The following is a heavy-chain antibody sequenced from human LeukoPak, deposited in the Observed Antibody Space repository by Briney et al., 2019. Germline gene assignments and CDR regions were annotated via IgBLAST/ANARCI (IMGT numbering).Heavy chain of an antibody. V-gene: IGHV4-31*03. CDR1: GGSISSGGYY. D-gene: IGHD4-11*01. CDR2: IYYSGST. CDR3: ARHGGTRVTLVQVYYFDY. J-gene: IGHJ4*02. Sequence: SQTLSLTCTVSGGSISSGGYYWSWIRQHPGKGLEWIGYIYYSGSTYYNPSLKSRVTISVDTSKNQFSLKLSSVTAADTAVYYCARHGGTRVTLVQVYYFDYWGQGTLVTVSS.